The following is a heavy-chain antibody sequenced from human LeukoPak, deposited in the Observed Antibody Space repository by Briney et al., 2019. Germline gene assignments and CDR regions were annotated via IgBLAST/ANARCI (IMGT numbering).Heavy chain of an antibody. CDR1: GFSFENHG. CDR2: INWNGIST. D-gene: IGHD2-15*01. V-gene: IGHV3-20*04. CDR3: ARAIEYCSGGSCLLDS. Sequence: PGGSLRLSCAASGFSFENHGMSWVRQAPGKGLEWVSGINWNGISTTYADSVKGRSTISRDNAKNSLFLLMNSLRAEDTAFYYCARAIEYCSGGSCLLDSWGQGALVTVSS. J-gene: IGHJ4*02.